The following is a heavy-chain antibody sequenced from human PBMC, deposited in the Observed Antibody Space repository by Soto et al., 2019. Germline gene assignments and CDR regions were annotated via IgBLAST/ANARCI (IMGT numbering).Heavy chain of an antibody. V-gene: IGHV4-31*03. CDR1: GGSISSGGYY. CDR3: AREMSGCSSTCCYSPWFDP. CDR2: IYYSGST. J-gene: IGHJ5*02. D-gene: IGHD2-2*01. Sequence: SETLSLTCTVSGGSISSGGYYWSWIRQHPGKGLEWIGYIYYSGSTYYNPSLKSRVTISVDTSKNQFSLKLSSVTAADTAVYYCAREMSGCSSTCCYSPWFDPWGQGTLVTVSS.